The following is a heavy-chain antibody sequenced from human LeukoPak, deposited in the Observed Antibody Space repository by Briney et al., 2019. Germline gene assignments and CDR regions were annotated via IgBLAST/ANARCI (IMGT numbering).Heavy chain of an antibody. CDR1: GFPFSSYL. CDR3: TRVGYIDEGIDY. J-gene: IGHJ4*02. Sequence: PGGSLRLSCVASGFPFSSYLMTWVRQAPGKGLEWVANIKQDGSKKPYVDSVKGRFTISRDNAKNSLYLQMNSLRAEDTAIYYCTRVGYIDEGIDYWGQGTMVTVSS. CDR2: IKQDGSKK. D-gene: IGHD5-24*01. V-gene: IGHV3-7*04.